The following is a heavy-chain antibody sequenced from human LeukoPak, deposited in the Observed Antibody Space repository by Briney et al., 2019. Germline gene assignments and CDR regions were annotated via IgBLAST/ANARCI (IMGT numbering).Heavy chain of an antibody. V-gene: IGHV3-15*07. CDR3: TTDLWELLYYYGMDV. CDR1: GFTFSNAW. Sequence: PGGSLRLSCAASGFTFSNAWMNWVRQAPGKGLEWVGRIKSKTDGGTTDYAAPVKGRFTISRDDSKNTLYLQMNSLKTEDTAVYYCTTDLWELLYYYGMDVWGQGTTVTVSS. D-gene: IGHD1-26*01. J-gene: IGHJ6*02. CDR2: IKSKTDGGTT.